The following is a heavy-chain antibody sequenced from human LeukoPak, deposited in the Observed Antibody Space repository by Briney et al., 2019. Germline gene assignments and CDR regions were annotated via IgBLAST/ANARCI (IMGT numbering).Heavy chain of an antibody. D-gene: IGHD6-19*01. CDR3: TRGGDLFTVAGAFDF. CDR2: IRSNPYGGTT. CDR1: GFTFRDYT. V-gene: IGHV3-49*04. Sequence: PGGSLRLSCTASGFTFRDYTMSWVRQAPGKGLEWVGFIRSNPYGGTTEYAASVKGRFTISRDDSKSMDYLKMNSVKTEDTAVYYCTRGGDLFTVAGAFDFWGQGTMVTVSS. J-gene: IGHJ4*02.